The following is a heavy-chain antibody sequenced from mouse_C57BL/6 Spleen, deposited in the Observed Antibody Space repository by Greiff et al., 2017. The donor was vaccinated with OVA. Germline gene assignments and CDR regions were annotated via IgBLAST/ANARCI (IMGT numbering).Heavy chain of an antibody. V-gene: IGHV1-69*01. CDR3: ARNYYGSGGDY. CDR1: GYTFTSYW. J-gene: IGHJ2*01. Sequence: QVQLQQPGAELVMPGASVKLSCKASGYTFTSYWMHWVKQRPGQGLEWIGEIDPSDSYTNYNQQFKGKSTLTVDKSSSTAYMQLSSLTSEDSAVYYCARNYYGSGGDYWGQGTTLTVSS. D-gene: IGHD1-1*01. CDR2: IDPSDSYT.